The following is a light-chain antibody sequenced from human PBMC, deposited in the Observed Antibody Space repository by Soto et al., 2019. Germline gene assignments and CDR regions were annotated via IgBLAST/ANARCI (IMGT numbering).Light chain of an antibody. Sequence: IQLTQSPSSQSASVGDRVTITCRTSQSISTSLNWYQQKAGKAPKLLIYGASTLQSGVPSRFSGSGSGTDLTLTISSLQREDFATYYCQESYSFLWGTCGQGTKVDIK. CDR1: QSISTS. J-gene: IGKJ1*01. CDR3: QESYSFLWGT. CDR2: GAS. V-gene: IGKV1-39*01.